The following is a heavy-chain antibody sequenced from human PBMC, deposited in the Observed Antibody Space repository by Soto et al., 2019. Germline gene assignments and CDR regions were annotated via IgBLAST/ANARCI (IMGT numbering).Heavy chain of an antibody. J-gene: IGHJ4*02. CDR1: GFTFNTHG. CDR2: IWHDGSNK. CDR3: AGYQSTGYKY. Sequence: QVQLVESGGGVVQPGRSLRLSCAASGFTFNTHGMHWVRQAPGKGLEWVAVIWHDGSNKKYGDSVKGRFTISRDDSKNMLYLQMNSLRVEDTAVYYCAGYQSTGYKYWGQGTLVTVSS. V-gene: IGHV3-33*01. D-gene: IGHD2-8*02.